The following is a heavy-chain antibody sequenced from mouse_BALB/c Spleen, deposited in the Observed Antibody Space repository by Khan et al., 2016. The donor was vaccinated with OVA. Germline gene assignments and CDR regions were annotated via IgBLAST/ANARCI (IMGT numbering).Heavy chain of an antibody. CDR1: GISITSGNYR. D-gene: IGHD1-1*01. CDR3: ARDYGSLYWFFDV. V-gene: IGHV3-5*02. Sequence: VQLKESGPGLVKPSQTVSLTCTVTGISITSGNYRWSWIRQFPGNKLEWIGNIYYSGTVTYNPSLTSRTTITRDTSKNQIFLEMNSLTAEDTATYYCARDYGSLYWFFDVWGAGTTVTVSS. J-gene: IGHJ1*01. CDR2: IYYSGTV.